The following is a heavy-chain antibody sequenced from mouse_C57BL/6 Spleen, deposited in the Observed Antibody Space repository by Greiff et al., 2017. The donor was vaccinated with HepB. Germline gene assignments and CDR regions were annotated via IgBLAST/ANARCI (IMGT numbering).Heavy chain of an antibody. V-gene: IGHV1-15*01. CDR1: GYTFTDYE. CDR3: ARWGRG. J-gene: IGHJ2*01. Sequence: QVQLKESGAELVRPGASVTLSCKASGYTFTDYEMHWVKQTPVHGLEWIGAIDPETGGTAYNQKFKGKAILTADKSSSTAYMELRSLTSEDSAVYYGARWGRGWGQGTTLTVSS. D-gene: IGHD3-3*01. CDR2: IDPETGGT.